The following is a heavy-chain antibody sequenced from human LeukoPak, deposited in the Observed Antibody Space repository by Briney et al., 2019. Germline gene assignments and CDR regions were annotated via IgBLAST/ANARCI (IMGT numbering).Heavy chain of an antibody. CDR2: ISSRGSII. V-gene: IGHV3-11*04. Sequence: PGGSLRLSCAASGFTFSDYYMGWIRQAPGKGLEWVSSISSRGSIIHYADSVKGRFTVSRDNAKNSLFLQMNSLSAEDTAVYYCAELGITMIGGVWGKRTTVTISS. CDR1: GFTFSDYY. J-gene: IGHJ6*04. D-gene: IGHD3-10*02. CDR3: AELGITMIGGV.